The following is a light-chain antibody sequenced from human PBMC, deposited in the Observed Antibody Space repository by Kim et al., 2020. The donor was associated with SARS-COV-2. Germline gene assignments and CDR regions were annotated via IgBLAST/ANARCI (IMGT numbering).Light chain of an antibody. J-gene: IGKJ4*01. CDR1: QSISSH. CDR2: DAS. V-gene: IGKV3-11*01. CDR3: QQRNEWPLT. Sequence: LPPGERATLSCRASQSISSHLGWYQQKPGQAPRLFISDASNRATGIPARFSGSGSGTDFTLTISSLEPEDFAVYYCQQRNEWPLTFGAGTKVDIK.